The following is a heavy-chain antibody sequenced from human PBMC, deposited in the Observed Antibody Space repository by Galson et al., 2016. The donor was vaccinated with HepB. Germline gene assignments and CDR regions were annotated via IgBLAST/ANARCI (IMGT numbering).Heavy chain of an antibody. Sequence: SLRLSCAASGFTFSDYYMSWIRQAPGKGLEWFSYISSSGKTIYYADSVKGRFTISRANAKSSMYLQMNSLRAEDTAVYYGARDRHRSNVWEGHLIDSWGQGTLVTVSS. CDR2: ISSSGKTI. D-gene: IGHD2-8*01. CDR1: GFTFSDYY. CDR3: ARDRHRSNVWEGHLIDS. J-gene: IGHJ4*02. V-gene: IGHV3-11*01.